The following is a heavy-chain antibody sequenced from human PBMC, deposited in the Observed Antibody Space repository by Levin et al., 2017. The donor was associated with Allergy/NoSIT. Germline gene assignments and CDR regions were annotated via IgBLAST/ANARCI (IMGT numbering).Heavy chain of an antibody. V-gene: IGHV4-61*02. Sequence: SQTLSLTCKVSGGSISSGSYYWSWIRQPAAKGLEWIGRIYSSGSANYNPSLKSRVTISVDTSKNQFSLKLSSGTAADTAVYYCARAEVGSEHWGQGTLVTVSS. CDR3: ARAEVGSEH. D-gene: IGHD3-10*01. CDR1: GGSISSGSYY. CDR2: IYSSGSA. J-gene: IGHJ4*02.